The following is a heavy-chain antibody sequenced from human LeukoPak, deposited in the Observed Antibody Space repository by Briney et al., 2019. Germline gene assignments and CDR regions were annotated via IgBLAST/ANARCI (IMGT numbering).Heavy chain of an antibody. CDR1: GFTFSSYW. Sequence: GGSLRLSCVASGFTFSSYWMSWVRQAPGKGLEWVANIKQDGSEKYYVDSVKGRFTISRDNAKNSLYLQMNSLRAEDTAVYYCARTYDFGRGPPGDAFDNWGPGTLVTVSS. J-gene: IGHJ3*02. V-gene: IGHV3-7*01. CDR3: ARTYDFGRGPPGDAFDN. D-gene: IGHD3-3*01. CDR2: IKQDGSEK.